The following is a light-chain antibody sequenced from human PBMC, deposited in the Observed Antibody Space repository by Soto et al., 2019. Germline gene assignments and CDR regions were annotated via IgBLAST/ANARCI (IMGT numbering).Light chain of an antibody. CDR2: DVS. Sequence: QSVLTQPRSVSGSPGQSVTISCTGTSSDVGGYDFVSWFQHHPGKPPKLIMYDVSKRPSGVPDRFSGSKSGNTASLTISGLQSEYEADYYCCSYAGSYPLVFRTGTKVTVL. J-gene: IGLJ1*01. CDR3: CSYAGSYPLV. CDR1: SSDVGGYDF. V-gene: IGLV2-11*01.